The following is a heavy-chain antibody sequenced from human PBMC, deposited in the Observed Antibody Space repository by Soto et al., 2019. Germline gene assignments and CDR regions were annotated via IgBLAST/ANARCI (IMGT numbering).Heavy chain of an antibody. Sequence: SETLSLTCAVSGDSIRSGNHYWSRLRQRHGMGLEWIGYIYYSGSTYYSPSIKSRVTISVDTSKNQFSLKLNSVTAADTAVYYCASVDILTVYGCMDVWGQGTTVTVSS. J-gene: IGHJ6*02. CDR3: ASVDILTVYGCMDV. D-gene: IGHD3-9*01. V-gene: IGHV4-30-4*08. CDR1: GDSIRSGNHY. CDR2: IYYSGST.